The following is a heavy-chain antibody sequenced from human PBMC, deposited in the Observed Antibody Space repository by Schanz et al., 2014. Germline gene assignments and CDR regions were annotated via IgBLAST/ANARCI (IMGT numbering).Heavy chain of an antibody. J-gene: IGHJ4*02. CDR3: ARDRGYCSGGSCLTFDY. D-gene: IGHD2-15*01. CDR2: IWYDENNK. V-gene: IGHV3-33*01. Sequence: QVQLVESGGGVVQFGRSLRLSCVASGFTFSSYGMHWVRQAPGKGLEWVAVIWYDENNKYYADSVKGRFTISRDNAKNSLFLQMNSLRVEDTAVYYCARDRGYCSGGSCLTFDYWGQGTLVTVSS. CDR1: GFTFSSYG.